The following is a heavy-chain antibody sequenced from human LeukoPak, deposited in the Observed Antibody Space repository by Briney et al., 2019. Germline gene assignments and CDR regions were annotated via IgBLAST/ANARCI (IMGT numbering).Heavy chain of an antibody. CDR3: ARANRVAYSASWYLDY. D-gene: IGHD6-13*01. J-gene: IGHJ4*02. V-gene: IGHV3-21*01. Sequence: GGSLRLSCAASGFTFSSYSMNWVRQAPGKGLEWVSSIFRRKTYIYYADSLKGRFTVSRDDAKNSLYLQVNSLRAEDTAVYFCARANRVAYSASWYLDYWGQGTLVTVSS. CDR1: GFTFSSYS. CDR2: IFRRKTYI.